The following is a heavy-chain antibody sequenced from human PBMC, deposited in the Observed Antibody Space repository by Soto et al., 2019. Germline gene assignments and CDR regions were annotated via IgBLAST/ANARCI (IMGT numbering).Heavy chain of an antibody. CDR3: AKSVASGNSFHSYYYGMDV. CDR2: ISSDGSNQ. D-gene: IGHD1-26*01. V-gene: IGHV3-30-3*02. Sequence: QVQLVESGGGVVQPGRSLRLSCAASGFSFSTYAFHWVRQAPGKGLAWVAFISSDGSNQYYADSVRGRFTISRDDSKNTLYVQVNSLRAEDTAVYYCAKSVASGNSFHSYYYGMDVWGEGTTVTVSS. CDR1: GFSFSTYA. J-gene: IGHJ6*04.